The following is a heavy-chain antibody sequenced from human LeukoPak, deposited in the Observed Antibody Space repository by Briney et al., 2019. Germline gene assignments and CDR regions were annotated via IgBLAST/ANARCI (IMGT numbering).Heavy chain of an antibody. V-gene: IGHV3-21*01. CDR3: ARERFDP. CDR2: TSSTRTYI. CDR1: GFTFSSYS. J-gene: IGHJ5*02. Sequence: PGGSLRLSCTGSGFTFSSYSMNWVRQAPGKGLEWVSSTSSTRTYIYYADSVKGRFTISRDNAKNSLYLQMNSLRAEDTAVYYCARERFDPWGQGTLVTVSS.